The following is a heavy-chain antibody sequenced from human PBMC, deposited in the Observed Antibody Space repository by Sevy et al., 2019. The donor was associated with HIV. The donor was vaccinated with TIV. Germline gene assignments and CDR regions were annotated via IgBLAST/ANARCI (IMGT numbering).Heavy chain of an antibody. CDR1: GYTFTSYG. CDR2: ISAYNGNT. Sequence: ASVKVSCKASGYTFTSYGISWVRQAPGQGLEWMGWISAYNGNTNYAQKLQGRVTMTKDTSTSTAYMELRGLRSDDTAVYYCGRDLVGIWFGGKPHDAFDIWGQGTMVTVSS. V-gene: IGHV1-18*01. D-gene: IGHD3-10*01. J-gene: IGHJ3*02. CDR3: GRDLVGIWFGGKPHDAFDI.